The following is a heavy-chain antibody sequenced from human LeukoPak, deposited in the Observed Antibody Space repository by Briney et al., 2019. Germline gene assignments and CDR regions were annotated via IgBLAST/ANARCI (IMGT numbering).Heavy chain of an antibody. CDR1: GFNFNNFA. V-gene: IGHV3-30*03. Sequence: GGSLRLSCEASGFNFNNFAFHWVRQTPGRGLECVAVIAYDGSNEYYADSVKGRFTFSRDNSKNTVYLQMNNVRPEDTAVYFCARDRDYWGYGDMDVWGRGTTVIVSS. J-gene: IGHJ6*02. CDR2: IAYDGSNE. CDR3: ARDRDYWGYGDMDV. D-gene: IGHD4-17*01.